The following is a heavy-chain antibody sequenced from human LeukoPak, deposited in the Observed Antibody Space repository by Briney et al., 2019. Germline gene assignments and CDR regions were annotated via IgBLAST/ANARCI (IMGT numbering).Heavy chain of an antibody. CDR1: GFTFSNYA. D-gene: IGHD6-13*01. V-gene: IGHV3-23*01. CDR2: TSSNGGAT. J-gene: IGHJ4*02. CDR3: ATITAASASGY. Sequence: GGSLRLSRAASGFTFSNYAMSWVRQAPGKGLEWVSSTSSNGGATYYADSVKGRFTFSRDNSKNTMYLQMNSLRGEDTAVYYCATITAASASGYWGQGTLVTVSS.